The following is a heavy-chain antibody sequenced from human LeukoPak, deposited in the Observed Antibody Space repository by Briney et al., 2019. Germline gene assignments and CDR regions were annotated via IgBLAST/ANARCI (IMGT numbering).Heavy chain of an antibody. CDR2: LSSSSTTI. D-gene: IGHD3-10*01. J-gene: IGHJ4*02. CDR1: GFTFSTYT. Sequence: PWGSLRLSCAASGFTFSTYTMNWVRQAPGRGLEWVSCLSSSSTTISYADSVKGRFTVSRDNAKNSLYLQMNSLRDEDTAVYYCARGSGYFGPGSNYQFDYWGQGSLVTVSS. V-gene: IGHV3-48*02. CDR3: ARGSGYFGPGSNYQFDY.